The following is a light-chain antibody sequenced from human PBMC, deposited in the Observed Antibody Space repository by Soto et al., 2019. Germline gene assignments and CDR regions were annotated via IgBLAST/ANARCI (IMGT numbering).Light chain of an antibody. Sequence: EIVMTQSPATLSVSPGERATLSCRASQSVSSNLAWYQQQPGQAPRLLIYGASTRATGIPARFSGSGSGTEFTLTISSLQSEDFAVYYCQQYNEWPPWTFGQGTKVE. CDR1: QSVSSN. CDR3: QQYNEWPPWT. J-gene: IGKJ1*01. V-gene: IGKV3-15*01. CDR2: GAS.